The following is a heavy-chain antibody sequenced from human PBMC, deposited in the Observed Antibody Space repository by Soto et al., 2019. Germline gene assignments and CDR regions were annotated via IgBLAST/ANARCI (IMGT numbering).Heavy chain of an antibody. V-gene: IGHV6-1*01. CDR1: GDSVSSNSAA. D-gene: IGHD6-19*01. Sequence: SQTLSLTCAISGDSVSSNSAAWNWIRQSPSRGLEWLGRTYYRSKWYNDYAVSAKSRITINPDTSKNQFSLQLNSVTPEDTAVYYCARESSGWYGLYYYYGMDVWGQGTTVTAP. CDR2: TYYRSKWYN. CDR3: ARESSGWYGLYYYYGMDV. J-gene: IGHJ6*02.